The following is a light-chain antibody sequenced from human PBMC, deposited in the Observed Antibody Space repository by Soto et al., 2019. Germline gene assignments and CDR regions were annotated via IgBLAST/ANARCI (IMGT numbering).Light chain of an antibody. CDR3: QQYNNWWT. CDR1: QSVSNN. CDR2: GAS. V-gene: IGKV3-15*01. Sequence: EIVMTQSPATLSVSPGERATLSCRASQSVSNNLAWYQKKPGQAPRLLICGASTRATGIPARFSGGGSGTEFTITISSLQSEDFAFYYCQQYNNWWTFGQGTRVEIK. J-gene: IGKJ1*01.